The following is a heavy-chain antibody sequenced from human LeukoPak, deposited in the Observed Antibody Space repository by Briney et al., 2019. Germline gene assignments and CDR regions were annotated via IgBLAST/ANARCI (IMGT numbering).Heavy chain of an antibody. Sequence: GSLRLSCAASGFTFSNAWMSWVRQAPGKGLEWVGRIKSKTDGGTTDYAAPVKGRFTISRDDSKNTLYLQMNSLKTEDTAVYYCTTDRYVTTVTPLDCWGQGTLVTVSS. J-gene: IGHJ4*02. CDR2: IKSKTDGGTT. CDR1: GFTFSNAW. D-gene: IGHD4-17*01. CDR3: TTDRYVTTVTPLDC. V-gene: IGHV3-15*01.